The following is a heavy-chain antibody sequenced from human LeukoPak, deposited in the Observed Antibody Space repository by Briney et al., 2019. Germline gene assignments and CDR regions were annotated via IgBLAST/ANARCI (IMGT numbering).Heavy chain of an antibody. CDR3: ARWSGEVFYFDY. D-gene: IGHD3-10*01. CDR2: INHSGST. Sequence: SETLSLTCAVYGGSFSGYYWSWIRQPPGKGLEWIGEINHSGSTNYNPSLKSRVTISVDTSKNQSSLKLSSVTAADTAVYYCARWSGEVFYFDYWGQGTLVTVSS. V-gene: IGHV4-34*01. CDR1: GGSFSGYY. J-gene: IGHJ4*02.